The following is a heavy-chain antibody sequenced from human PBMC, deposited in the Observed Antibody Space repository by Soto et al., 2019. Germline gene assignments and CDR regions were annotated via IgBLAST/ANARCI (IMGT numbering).Heavy chain of an antibody. D-gene: IGHD5-12*01. Sequence: SQTLSLTCAISGDSVSSNTASWNWIRQSPSRGLEWLGRTYFRSKWYNDYAVSVKSRIIINPDTSNNQFSLQLNSVTPEDTSVYFCAKGDNLGPKTGYAFDPWGQGIMVTVSS. J-gene: IGHJ5*02. CDR2: TYFRSKWYN. V-gene: IGHV6-1*01. CDR1: GDSVSSNTAS. CDR3: AKGDNLGPKTGYAFDP.